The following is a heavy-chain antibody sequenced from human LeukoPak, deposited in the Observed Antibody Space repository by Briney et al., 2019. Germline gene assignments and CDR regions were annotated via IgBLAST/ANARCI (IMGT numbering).Heavy chain of an antibody. J-gene: IGHJ6*04. Sequence: PGGSLRLSCAASAFTVSSNYMSWVRQAPGKGLEWVSVIYSGGSTYYADSVKGRFTISRDNSKNTLYLQMNSLRAEDTAVYYCERDRTPNGMDVWGKGTTVTVSS. CDR1: AFTVSSNY. CDR2: IYSGGST. V-gene: IGHV3-53*01. CDR3: ERDRTPNGMDV.